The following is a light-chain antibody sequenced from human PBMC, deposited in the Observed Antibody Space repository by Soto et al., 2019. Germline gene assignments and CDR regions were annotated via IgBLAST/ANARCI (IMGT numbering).Light chain of an antibody. CDR3: QQRIFPFT. CDR1: QIVSGY. V-gene: IGKV3-11*01. J-gene: IGKJ4*02. CDR2: DAS. Sequence: EIASANSPGTLSLYPGKRATLSCRASQIVSGYLAWYQQKPGQAPRLLIYDASNRATGISARFSRSGSGTDFTLTISILETEDFALDPAQQRIFPFTIGSRTQVDI.